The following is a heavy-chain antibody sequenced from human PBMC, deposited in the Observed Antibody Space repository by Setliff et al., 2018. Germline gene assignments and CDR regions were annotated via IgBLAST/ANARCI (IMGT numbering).Heavy chain of an antibody. J-gene: IGHJ6*02. Sequence: GGSLRLSCAASGFTFGDFAMTWVRQAPGKGLEWVSAISGSGGSTYYADSVKGRFTISRDNSKNTLYLQMNSLRAEDTAVYYCAGLTASREVYYYYGMDVWGQGTTVTVS. D-gene: IGHD1-26*01. CDR3: AGLTASREVYYYYGMDV. CDR2: ISGSGGST. CDR1: GFTFGDFA. V-gene: IGHV3-23*01.